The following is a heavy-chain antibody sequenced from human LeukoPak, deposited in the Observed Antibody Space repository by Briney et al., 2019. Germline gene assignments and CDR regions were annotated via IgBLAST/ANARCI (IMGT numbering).Heavy chain of an antibody. CDR2: ISAYNGNT. J-gene: IGHJ5*02. CDR1: GYSFTSYG. Sequence: ASVKVSCKASGYSFTSYGISWVRQAPGQGLEWMGWISAYNGNTNYAQKLQGRVTITTDTSTSTAYMELRSLRSDDTAVYYCARVVARNWFDPWGQGTLVTVSS. V-gene: IGHV1-18*01. CDR3: ARVVARNWFDP. D-gene: IGHD2-15*01.